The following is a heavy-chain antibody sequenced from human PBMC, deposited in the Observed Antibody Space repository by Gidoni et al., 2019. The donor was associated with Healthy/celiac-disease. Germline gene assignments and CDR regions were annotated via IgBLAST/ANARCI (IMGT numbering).Heavy chain of an antibody. CDR1: GVTFSSYA. J-gene: IGHJ4*02. CDR3: ANTSSSWYGKFAY. Sequence: EVELWESGGGLVQPGGSRRLSWEASGVTFSSYAMSWVRQAPGKGLEWVSAISGSCGSTYYADSVKGRFTISRDNSKNTLYLQMNSLRAEDTAVYYCANTSSSWYGKFAYWGQGTLVTVSS. D-gene: IGHD6-13*01. CDR2: ISGSCGST. V-gene: IGHV3-23*01.